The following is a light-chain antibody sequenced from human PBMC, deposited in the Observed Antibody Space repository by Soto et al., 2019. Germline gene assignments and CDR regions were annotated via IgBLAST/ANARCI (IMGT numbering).Light chain of an antibody. Sequence: DIPMTQSPSSLCAALGDIGTITCRATQNISNYLNWYQQKPGKAPQVLIYAASSLQSGVPSRFSGSGSGTDFTLTISSLQPEDFATYYCQKSYSTPLTFGGGTKVDIK. J-gene: IGKJ4*01. CDR2: AAS. CDR3: QKSYSTPLT. V-gene: IGKV1-39*01. CDR1: QNISNY.